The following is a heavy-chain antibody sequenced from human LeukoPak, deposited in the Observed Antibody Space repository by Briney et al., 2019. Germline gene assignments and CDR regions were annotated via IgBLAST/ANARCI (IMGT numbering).Heavy chain of an antibody. V-gene: IGHV1-69*04. CDR2: IIPILGIA. D-gene: IGHD2-21*02. CDR3: ARGRLAYCGGDCYSGFDY. Sequence: SVKVSCKASGGTFSSYAISWVRQAPGQGLEWMGRIIPILGIANYAQKFQGRVTITAEKSTSTAYMELSSLRPEDTAVYYCARGRLAYCGGDCYSGFDYWGQGTLVTVSS. J-gene: IGHJ4*02. CDR1: GGTFSSYA.